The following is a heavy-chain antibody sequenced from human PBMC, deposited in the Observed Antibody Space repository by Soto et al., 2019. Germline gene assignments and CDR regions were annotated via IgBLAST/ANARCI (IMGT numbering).Heavy chain of an antibody. CDR3: TVWGSGNDFGAA. CDR2: SKNKADSYTT. J-gene: IGHJ4*02. D-gene: IGHD3-10*01. Sequence: EVQLVESGGGLVQPGGSLRLSCAASGFTFSDHYMDWVRQAPGKGLEWGGRSKNKADSYTTEYAASVKGRFTISRDGSMNSLFLQMNSLKTEDTAVYYCTVWGSGNDFGAAWGQGILVTVSS. CDR1: GFTFSDHY. V-gene: IGHV3-72*01.